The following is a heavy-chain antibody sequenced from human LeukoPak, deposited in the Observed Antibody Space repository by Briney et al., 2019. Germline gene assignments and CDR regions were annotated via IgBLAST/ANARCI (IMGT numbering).Heavy chain of an antibody. V-gene: IGHV4-30-2*01. CDR3: ARGRGSPRYYFDY. D-gene: IGHD3-10*01. Sequence: PSETLSLTCTVSGGSISSGGYYWSLIRQPPGKGLEWIGYIYHSGSTYYNPSLKSRVTISVDRSKNQFSLKLSSVTAADTAVYYCARGRGSPRYYFDYWGQGTLVTVSS. CDR2: IYHSGST. J-gene: IGHJ4*02. CDR1: GGSISSGGYY.